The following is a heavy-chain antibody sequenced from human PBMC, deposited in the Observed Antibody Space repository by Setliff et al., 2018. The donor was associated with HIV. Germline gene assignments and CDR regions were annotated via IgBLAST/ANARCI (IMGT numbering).Heavy chain of an antibody. CDR3: HSGYDTEEQSYFDY. CDR2: INSEGSST. D-gene: IGHD5-12*01. J-gene: IGHJ4*02. V-gene: IGHV3-74*01. CDR1: GFTFSTYW. Sequence: PGGSLRLSCAASGFTFSTYWMHWVRQAPGKGLVWVSRINSEGSSTRYADSVKDRFTISRDNAKNTLYLQMNSLRAEDTGVYYCHSGYDTEEQSYFDYWGQGTLVTVSS.